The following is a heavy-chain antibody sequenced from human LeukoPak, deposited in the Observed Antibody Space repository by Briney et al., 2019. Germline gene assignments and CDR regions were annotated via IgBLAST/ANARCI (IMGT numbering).Heavy chain of an antibody. CDR1: GGTFSSHA. Sequence: EASVKVSCKASGGTFSSHAISWVRQAPGQGLEWMGGINPIFHTPTYAKKFQGRPTITKDESMSTASMDLSSLISDHTAVYYCARGRTTGEFDYWGQGTLVTVSS. CDR2: INPIFHTP. D-gene: IGHD4-11*01. V-gene: IGHV1-69*05. J-gene: IGHJ4*02. CDR3: ARGRTTGEFDY.